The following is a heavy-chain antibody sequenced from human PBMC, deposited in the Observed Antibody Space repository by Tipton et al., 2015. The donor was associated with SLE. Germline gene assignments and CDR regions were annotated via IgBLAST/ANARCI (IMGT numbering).Heavy chain of an antibody. D-gene: IGHD2-15*01. CDR2: IPYEGSNE. CDR1: GFTFSDYA. Sequence: SLRLSCAASGFTFSDYAMNWVRQAPGKGLEWVAFIPYEGSNEHYADSVKGRFTISRDNAKNSLYLQMNSLRAEDTAVYYCAREGGLVGYCSGGSCYSDEYFDYWGQGTLVTVSS. J-gene: IGHJ4*02. V-gene: IGHV3-33*08. CDR3: AREGGLVGYCSGGSCYSDEYFDY.